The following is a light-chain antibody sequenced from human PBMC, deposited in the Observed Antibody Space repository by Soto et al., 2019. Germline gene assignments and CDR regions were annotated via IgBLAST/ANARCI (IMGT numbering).Light chain of an antibody. CDR3: QRRSNWPPELT. CDR1: QSVSSS. J-gene: IGKJ3*01. Sequence: EIVLTQSPDTLSLSPGERATLSCRASQSVSSSLAWYQQKPSQAPRLLIYDASNRATGIPARFSGSGSGTDFTLTISSREPEDFAVYYCQRRSNWPPELTFGPGTKVDIK. V-gene: IGKV3-11*01. CDR2: DAS.